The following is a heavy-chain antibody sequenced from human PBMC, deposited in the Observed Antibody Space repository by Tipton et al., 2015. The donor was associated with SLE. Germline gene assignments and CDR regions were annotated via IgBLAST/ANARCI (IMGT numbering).Heavy chain of an antibody. D-gene: IGHD6-19*01. J-gene: IGHJ3*02. CDR2: IWYDGSNK. V-gene: IGHV3-30*18. CDR1: GFTFSSYG. Sequence: SLRLSCAASGFTFSSYGMHWVRQAPGKGLEWVAVIWYDGSNKYYADSVKGRFTISRDNSKNTLYLQMNSLRAEDTAVYYCAKSSSGWNDAVDIWGQGTMVTVSS. CDR3: AKSSSGWNDAVDI.